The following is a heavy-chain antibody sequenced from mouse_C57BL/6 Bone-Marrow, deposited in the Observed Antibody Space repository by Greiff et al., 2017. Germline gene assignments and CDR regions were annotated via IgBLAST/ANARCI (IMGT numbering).Heavy chain of an antibody. D-gene: IGHD2-2*01. CDR3: ARNQGYGCAY. Sequence: VKLQESGPGLVQPSQSLSITCTVSGFSLTSYGVHWVRQSPGKGLEWLGVIWSGGSNDYNAAFIYRLSISKDNSKCQVFFKMNSLQADVKSIYYCARNQGYGCAYWGQGTLVTVAA. CDR1: GFSLTSYG. J-gene: IGHJ3*01. V-gene: IGHV2-2*01. CDR2: IWSGGSN.